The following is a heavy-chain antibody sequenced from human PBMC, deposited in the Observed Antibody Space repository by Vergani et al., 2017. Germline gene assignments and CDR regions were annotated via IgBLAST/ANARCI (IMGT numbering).Heavy chain of an antibody. CDR3: ARDRCCATSSCDFYGAFDY. CDR1: GFSFSSFG. CDR2: IHYDGSHE. J-gene: IGHJ4*02. D-gene: IGHD6-13*01. Sequence: QVQLVESGGGVVQPGRSLRLSCAASGFSFSSFGFHWVRQAPGKGLEWVAFIHYDGSHEYYIDSVKGRFTISRDNSKNTLILQMNGLRAEDTAVYYCARDRCCATSSCDFYGAFDYWGLGTLVSVSS. V-gene: IGHV3-33*01.